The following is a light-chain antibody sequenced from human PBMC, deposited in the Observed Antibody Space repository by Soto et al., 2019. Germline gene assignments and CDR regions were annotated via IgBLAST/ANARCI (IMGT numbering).Light chain of an antibody. CDR2: EVS. CDR1: NSDVGAYNY. Sequence: QSVLTQPASVSGSPGQSITISCTGTNSDVGAYNYVSWYQHRPGKAPKLIIYEVSNRPSGVSNRFSGSKSGNTASLTISGLQAEDEADYYCLSYTSSGTLVFGGETKLT. J-gene: IGLJ2*01. V-gene: IGLV2-14*01. CDR3: LSYTSSGTLV.